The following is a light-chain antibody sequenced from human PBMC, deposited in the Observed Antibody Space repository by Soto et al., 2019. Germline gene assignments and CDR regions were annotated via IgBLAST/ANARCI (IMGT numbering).Light chain of an antibody. CDR2: GAS. J-gene: IGKJ4*01. CDR1: QSVSSNY. V-gene: IGKV3-20*01. CDR3: QQYGSSPRVT. Sequence: EIVLTQSPGTLSLSPGERATLSCRDSQSVSSNYLAWYQQKPGQAPRLLIYGASSRATGIPDRFSGSGSGTDFTLTISRLEPEDFAVYYCQQYGSSPRVTFGGGTKVEIK.